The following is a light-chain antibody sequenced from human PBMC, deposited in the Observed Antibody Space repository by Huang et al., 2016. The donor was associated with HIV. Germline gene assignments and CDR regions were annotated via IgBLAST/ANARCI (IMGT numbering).Light chain of an antibody. Sequence: DIVMVQSPVSLSVTPGEAASITCRSSQSLLHSNGHNYLDWYRQKPGQSPQLLSYLGSTRAAGGPDRFSGSGSGTDFTLKINRVEADDVGVYYCMQGLQSWTFGQGTKVEI. CDR3: MQGLQSWT. J-gene: IGKJ1*01. V-gene: IGKV2-28*01. CDR2: LGS. CDR1: QSLLHSNGHNY.